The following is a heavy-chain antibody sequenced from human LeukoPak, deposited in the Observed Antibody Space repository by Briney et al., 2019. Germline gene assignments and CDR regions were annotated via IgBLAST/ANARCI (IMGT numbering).Heavy chain of an antibody. V-gene: IGHV4-61*02. CDR3: ARESMVRGGKQNWFDR. D-gene: IGHD3-10*01. CDR2: IYTSGST. J-gene: IGHJ5*02. CDR1: GGSISSGSYY. Sequence: SETLSLTCTVSGGSISSGSYYWSWIRQPAGKGLEWIGRIYTSGSTNYNPSLKSRVTISVDTSKNQFSLKLSSVTAADTAVYYCARESMVRGGKQNWFDRWGQGTLVTVSS.